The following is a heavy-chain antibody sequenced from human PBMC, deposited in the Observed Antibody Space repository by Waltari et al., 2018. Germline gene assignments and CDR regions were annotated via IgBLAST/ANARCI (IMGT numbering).Heavy chain of an antibody. J-gene: IGHJ3*01. CDR3: ARDVPYLGRGAYDF. CDR1: GFTFSNFW. Sequence: EVHLVESGGGLVQPGGSLRLSCAASGFTFSNFWRNWVSQAPGKGLELVAKINEDGSLKDYVDSVKGRFTISRDNARNSLYLEITSLRAEDTAVYYCARDVPYLGRGAYDFWGQGTMVTVSS. V-gene: IGHV3-7*01. D-gene: IGHD2-21*01. CDR2: INEDGSLK.